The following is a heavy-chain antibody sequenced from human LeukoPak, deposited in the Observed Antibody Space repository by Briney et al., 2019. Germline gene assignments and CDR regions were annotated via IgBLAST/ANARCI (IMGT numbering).Heavy chain of an antibody. V-gene: IGHV4-31*03. CDR2: IYYSGST. CDR3: AREYSSKNWFDP. CDR1: GGSISSGGFY. D-gene: IGHD6-13*01. Sequence: SETLSLTCTVSGGSISSGGFYWSWIRQHPGKGLEWSGYIYYSGSTYYNPSLKSRVTISVDTSKNQFSLKLSSVTAAETVGYYGAREYSSKNWFDPGGQGTLVTVSS. J-gene: IGHJ5*02.